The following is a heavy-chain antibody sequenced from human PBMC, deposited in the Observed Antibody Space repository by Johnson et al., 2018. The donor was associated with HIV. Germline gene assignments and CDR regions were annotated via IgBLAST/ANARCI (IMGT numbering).Heavy chain of an antibody. D-gene: IGHD3-22*01. CDR3: ARATHYYDSSGYYIDAFDI. CDR1: RFTFDNYA. J-gene: IGHJ3*02. Sequence: VQLVESGGGVVRPGGSLRLSCVASRFTFDNYAMNWVRQVPGKGLEWVSGINWNGGNTDYADSVEGRFTISRDHTKNSLYLQMNSLRAEDTALYYCARATHYYDSSGYYIDAFDIWGQGTMVTVSS. V-gene: IGHV3-20*04. CDR2: INWNGGNT.